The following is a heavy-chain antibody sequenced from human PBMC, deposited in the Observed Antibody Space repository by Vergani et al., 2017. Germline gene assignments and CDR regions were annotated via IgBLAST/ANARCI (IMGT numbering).Heavy chain of an antibody. V-gene: IGHV3-23*01. CDR3: AKQPMVRQYYFDY. CDR1: GFPFSSYA. D-gene: IGHD3-10*01. J-gene: IGHJ4*02. CDR2: ISGSGSST. Sequence: EVQLLESGGGLVQPGGSLRLSCAASGFPFSSYAMSWVRQAPGKGLEWVSAISGSGSSTYYADSVKGRFTISRDNSKNTLHLQMNSMRAEDTALYYCAKQPMVRQYYFDYWGQGTLVTVSS.